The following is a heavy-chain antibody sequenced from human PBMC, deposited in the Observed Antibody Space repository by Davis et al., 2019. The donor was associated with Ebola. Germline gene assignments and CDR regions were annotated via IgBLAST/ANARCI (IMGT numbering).Heavy chain of an antibody. J-gene: IGHJ4*02. D-gene: IGHD1-26*01. CDR2: ISAYNGNT. V-gene: IGHV1-18*01. Sequence: ASVKVSCKASGYTFISYGISWVRQAPGQGLEWMGWISAYNGNTNYAQKLQGRVTMTTDTSTSTAYMELRSLRSDDTAVYYCARDQGGDIVGATINFDYWGQGTLVTVSS. CDR1: GYTFISYG. CDR3: ARDQGGDIVGATINFDY.